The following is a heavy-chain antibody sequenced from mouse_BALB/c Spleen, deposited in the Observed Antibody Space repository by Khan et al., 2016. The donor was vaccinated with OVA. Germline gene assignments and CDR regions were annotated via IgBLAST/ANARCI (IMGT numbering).Heavy chain of an antibody. J-gene: IGHJ3*01. D-gene: IGHD2-4*01. Sequence: EVQLQESGPGLVKPSQSLSLTCTVTGYSITSEYTWNWIRQFPGNKLEWMGFISYSGNTRYNPSLKSRISITRDTSKNQFFLQLNSVTSEDTATYYGARDDYYDYDPFPYWGQGTLVTVSA. V-gene: IGHV3-2*02. CDR2: ISYSGNT. CDR1: GYSITSEYT. CDR3: ARDDYYDYDPFPY.